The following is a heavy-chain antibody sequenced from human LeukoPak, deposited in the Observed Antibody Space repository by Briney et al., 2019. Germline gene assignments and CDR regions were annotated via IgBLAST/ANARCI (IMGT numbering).Heavy chain of an antibody. Sequence: GGSLRLSCVASGFTFSNYAMSWVRQAPGKGLEWVSGIFGSTDSTYYADSVKGRVTISRDNSRNTVCLQMNSLRAEDTAVYYCAKDRTYYSDFSAYYFSPPLQHYWGQGTLVTVSS. CDR1: GFTFSNYA. J-gene: IGHJ4*02. CDR3: AKDRTYYSDFSAYYFSPPLQHY. CDR2: IFGSTDST. D-gene: IGHD3-22*01. V-gene: IGHV3-23*01.